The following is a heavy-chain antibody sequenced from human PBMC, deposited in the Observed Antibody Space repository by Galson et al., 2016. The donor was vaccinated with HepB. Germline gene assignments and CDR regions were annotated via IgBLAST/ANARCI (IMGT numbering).Heavy chain of an antibody. CDR1: GYILTGYY. CDR2: IDPRSGGT. J-gene: IGHJ4*02. D-gene: IGHD1-26*01. Sequence: SVKVSCKASGYILTGYYVHWVRQAPGQGLEWMGWIDPRSGGTIYAENFQGRVTMTRDTSINTAYMELSRLRSADTAVYYCARLRRIVTTGSWSSPYYFDYWGQGTLVTVSS. V-gene: IGHV1-2*02. CDR3: ARLRRIVTTGSWSSPYYFDY.